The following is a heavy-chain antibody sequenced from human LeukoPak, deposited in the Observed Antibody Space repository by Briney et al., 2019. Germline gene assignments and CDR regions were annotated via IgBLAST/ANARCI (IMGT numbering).Heavy chain of an antibody. Sequence: PGGSLRLSCTASGFTFGDYAINWARQAPGKGLEWVGFIRGKAYRGTTEHAASVKGRFTISRDDSKSIAYLQMNSLKTEDTAVYYCTTLNADYWGQGTLVTVSS. CDR1: GFTFGDYA. J-gene: IGHJ4*02. V-gene: IGHV3-49*04. CDR2: IRGKAYRGTT. CDR3: TTLNADY.